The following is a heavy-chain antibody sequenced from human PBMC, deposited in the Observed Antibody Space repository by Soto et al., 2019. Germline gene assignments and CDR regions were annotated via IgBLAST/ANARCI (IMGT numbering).Heavy chain of an antibody. J-gene: IGHJ6*02. CDR1: GFTVSSNF. Sequence: PGGSLRLSCAAAGFTVSSNFMNWVRQAPGKGLEWVSVIYSGGTTYYADSVKGRFTISRDNSKNTVYLQMNRLRAEDTAVYYCARDLNYGSGSYEGIDVWGQGTTVTVSS. CDR2: IYSGGTT. D-gene: IGHD3-10*01. CDR3: ARDLNYGSGSYEGIDV. V-gene: IGHV3-53*01.